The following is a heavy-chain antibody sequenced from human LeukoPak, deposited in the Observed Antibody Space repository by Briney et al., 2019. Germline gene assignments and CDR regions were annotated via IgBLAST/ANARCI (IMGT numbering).Heavy chain of an antibody. CDR1: GGSISSSSYY. D-gene: IGHD2-2*01. J-gene: IGHJ4*02. CDR3: ARQIVVVPAAHFDY. V-gene: IGHV4-39*01. CDR2: IYYSGST. Sequence: SETLSLTCTVSGGSISSSSYYRGWIRQPPGKGLEWIGSIYYSGSTYYNPSLKSRVTISVDTSKNQFSLKLSPVTAADTAVYYCARQIVVVPAAHFDYWGQGTLVTVSS.